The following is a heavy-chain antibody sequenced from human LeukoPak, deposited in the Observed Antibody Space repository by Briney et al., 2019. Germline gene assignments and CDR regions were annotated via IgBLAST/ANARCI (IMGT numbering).Heavy chain of an antibody. CDR3: ARDYGPSYYYYYGMDV. CDR1: AFTFISYE. CDR2: ISSSGSTI. V-gene: IGHV3-48*03. D-gene: IGHD4-17*01. Sequence: GSLRGSCPAAAFTFISYERDWVRQAPREWLEWVSYISSSGSTIYYADSVTRRFTTSTDNAKTPLYLQMNSLRAADTAVYHCARDYGPSYYYYYGMDVWGQGTTVTVSS. J-gene: IGHJ6*02.